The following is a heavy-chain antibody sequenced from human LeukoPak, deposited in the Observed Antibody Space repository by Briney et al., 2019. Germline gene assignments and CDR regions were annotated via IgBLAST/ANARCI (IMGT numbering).Heavy chain of an antibody. CDR1: GFTFSSYG. J-gene: IGHJ4*02. CDR3: ASFLSARTIDY. CDR2: IRYDGSNK. D-gene: IGHD6-25*01. Sequence: GGSLRLSCAASGFTFSSYGMHWVRQAPGRGLEWVAFIRYDGSNKYYADSVRGRFTISRDNSKNTLYLQMNSLRAEDTAVYYCASFLSARTIDYWGQGTLVTVSS. V-gene: IGHV3-30*02.